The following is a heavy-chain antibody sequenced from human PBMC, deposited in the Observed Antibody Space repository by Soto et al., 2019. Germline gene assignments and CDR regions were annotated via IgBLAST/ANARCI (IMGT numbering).Heavy chain of an antibody. D-gene: IGHD3-10*01. J-gene: IGHJ3*01. CDR1: GYSFAGYW. Sequence: GESLKISCKGSGYSFAGYWIGWVRQMPGKGLDWMGVIYPGDSDTRYSPSFHGQVTISADKSISTAYLQWSSLKASDTAMYFCARLPGVRGVFDGFNVWGQGTMGTVS. CDR3: ARLPGVRGVFDGFNV. CDR2: IYPGDSDT. V-gene: IGHV5-51*01.